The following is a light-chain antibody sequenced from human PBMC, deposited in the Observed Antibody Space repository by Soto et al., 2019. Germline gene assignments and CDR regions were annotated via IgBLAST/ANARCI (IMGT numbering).Light chain of an antibody. CDR1: QSVSSSY. CDR2: GAS. Sequence: EIVLTQSPGTLSLSPGERATLSCRASQSVSSSYLAWYQQKPGQAPRLLIYGASSRATGIPDRFSGSGSGTELTLTISRLEPEDFAVYYCQQYGSSPWTFGQGTKVEI. CDR3: QQYGSSPWT. V-gene: IGKV3-20*01. J-gene: IGKJ1*01.